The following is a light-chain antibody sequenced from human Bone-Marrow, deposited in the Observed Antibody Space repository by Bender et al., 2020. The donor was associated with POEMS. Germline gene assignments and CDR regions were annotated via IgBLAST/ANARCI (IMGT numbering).Light chain of an antibody. V-gene: IGLV2-14*01. Sequence: QSALTKPLSVSGSPGQSVTISCTGTSSDVGGYHYVAWYQQYPGKAPKLMIYDVSNRPSGVSNRFSGSKSGNTASLTISGLQAEDEADYYCSSYTTSSIMVFGGGTKLTVL. CDR2: DVS. J-gene: IGLJ2*01. CDR3: SSYTTSSIMV. CDR1: SSDVGGYHY.